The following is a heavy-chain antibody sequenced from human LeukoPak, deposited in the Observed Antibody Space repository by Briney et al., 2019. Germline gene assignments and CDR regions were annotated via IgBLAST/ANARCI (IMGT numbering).Heavy chain of an antibody. CDR2: IYHSGST. D-gene: IGHD1-26*01. J-gene: IGHJ4*02. CDR3: AGGSSGSYLGY. V-gene: IGHV4-38-2*02. Sequence: SETLSLTCTVSGYSISSGYYWGWIRQPPGKGLEWIGSIYHSGSTYYNPSLKSRVTISVDTSKNQFSLKLSSVTAADAAVYYCAGGSSGSYLGYWGQGTLVTVSS. CDR1: GYSISSGYY.